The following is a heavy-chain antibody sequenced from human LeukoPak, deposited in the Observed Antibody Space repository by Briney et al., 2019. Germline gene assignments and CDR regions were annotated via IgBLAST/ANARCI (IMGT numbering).Heavy chain of an antibody. Sequence: SETLSLTCTVSGGTISNYYWSWIRQPPGKGLEWIGYMYSTGNTKYNPSLRSRVTISADTSKSQFSLKLSSVTAADTAVYYCARHGVGDSSAWYTGPAYYYYGMDVWGQGTTVTVSS. CDR2: MYSTGNT. CDR3: ARHGVGDSSAWYTGPAYYYYGMDV. V-gene: IGHV4-59*08. CDR1: GGTISNYY. D-gene: IGHD6-19*01. J-gene: IGHJ6*02.